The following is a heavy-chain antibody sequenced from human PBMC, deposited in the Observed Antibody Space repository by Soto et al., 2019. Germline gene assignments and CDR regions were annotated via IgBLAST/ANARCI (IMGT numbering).Heavy chain of an antibody. Sequence: QVQLVESGGGVFQPGRSLRLSCAASGFTFSSYGMHWVRQAPGKGLEWVAVILYDGSNKYYADSVKGRFTISRDNSKNTLYLQMNSLRAEDTAVYYCAREISYYYGMDVWGQGTTVTVSS. CDR3: AREISYYYGMDV. CDR1: GFTFSSYG. CDR2: ILYDGSNK. V-gene: IGHV3-30*03. J-gene: IGHJ6*02.